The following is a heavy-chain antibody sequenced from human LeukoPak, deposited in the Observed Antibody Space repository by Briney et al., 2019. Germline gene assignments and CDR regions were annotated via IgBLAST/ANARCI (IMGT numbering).Heavy chain of an antibody. D-gene: IGHD5-18*01. J-gene: IGHJ4*02. CDR2: IYYSGST. Sequence: NPSETLSLTRTVSGGSISSYYWSWIRQPPGKGLEWIGYIYYSGSTNYNPSLKSRVTISVDTSKNQFSLKLSSVTAADTAVYYCARGLYSYGYFDYWGQGTLVTVSS. CDR1: GGSISSYY. CDR3: ARGLYSYGYFDY. V-gene: IGHV4-59*01.